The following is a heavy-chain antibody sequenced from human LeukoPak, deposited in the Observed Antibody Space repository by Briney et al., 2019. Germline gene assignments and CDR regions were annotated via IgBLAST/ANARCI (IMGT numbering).Heavy chain of an antibody. D-gene: IGHD5-12*01. CDR1: GFTFSTYS. CDR3: ARDGGYSGYDADC. CDR2: ISDSSAM. V-gene: IGHV3-48*01. Sequence: GGSPRLSCAASGFTFSTYSMKWVRQAPGKGLEWVSYISDSSAMYYADSVRGQFTISRENDKNSLFLQMNSLRAEDTAVYYCARDGGYSGYDADCWGQGTLVTVSS. J-gene: IGHJ4*02.